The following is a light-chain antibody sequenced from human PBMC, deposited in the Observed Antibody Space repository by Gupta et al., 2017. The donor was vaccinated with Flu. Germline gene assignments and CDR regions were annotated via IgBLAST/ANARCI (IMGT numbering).Light chain of an antibody. CDR1: ISDIGGYNL. V-gene: IGLV2-8*01. Sequence: QSALTQPPSASGSPGQSVTISCTGTISDIGGYNLVSWYQQYPGKVPKLKIYEVNKRPSGVPDRFSGSKSGNTASLTVSGLQAEDEADYYCSAYAGANNVYVFGTGTKVTVL. CDR3: SAYAGANNVYV. CDR2: EVN. J-gene: IGLJ1*01.